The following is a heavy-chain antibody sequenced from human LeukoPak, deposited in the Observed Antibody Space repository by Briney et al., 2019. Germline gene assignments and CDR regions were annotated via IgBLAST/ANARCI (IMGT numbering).Heavy chain of an antibody. Sequence: PGGSLRLSCAASGFTFSIYNMNWVRQPPGKGLVWVSRIKSDGSSTSYADSVKGRFTISRDNAKNTLYLQMNSLRAEDTAVYYCTRDRGGSYDFDYWGQGTLVTVSS. CDR1: GFTFSIYN. V-gene: IGHV3-74*01. J-gene: IGHJ4*02. CDR3: TRDRGGSYDFDY. D-gene: IGHD1-26*01. CDR2: IKSDGSST.